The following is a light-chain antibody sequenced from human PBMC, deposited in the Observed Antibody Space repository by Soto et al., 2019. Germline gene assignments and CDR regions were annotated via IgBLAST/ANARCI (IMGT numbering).Light chain of an antibody. CDR2: GNS. V-gene: IGLV1-40*01. CDR3: QSFDSSLSGPFYV. CDR1: SSNIGAGYD. Sequence: QSVLTQPPSVSGAPGQRVTISCTGSSSNIGAGYDVHWYQQLPGTAPKLLIYGNSNRPSGVPDRFSGSKSATSASLVITGLRVEDEADYYCQSFDSSLSGPFYVFGTGTKVTVL. J-gene: IGLJ1*01.